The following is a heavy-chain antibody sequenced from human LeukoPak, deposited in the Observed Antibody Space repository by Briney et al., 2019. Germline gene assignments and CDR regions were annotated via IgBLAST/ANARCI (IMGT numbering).Heavy chain of an antibody. CDR1: GFTFSSYW. V-gene: IGHV3-74*01. CDR2: INSDGSST. CDR3: AGASHIGAAGLFDS. D-gene: IGHD6-13*01. Sequence: GGSLRLSCAAPGFTFSSYWMHWVRHAPGKGLVWVSRINSDGSSTSYADSVKGRFTISRDNYKNTLYLQMNSLRADDTAVYYCAGASHIGAAGLFDSWGQGTLVTVSS. J-gene: IGHJ4*02.